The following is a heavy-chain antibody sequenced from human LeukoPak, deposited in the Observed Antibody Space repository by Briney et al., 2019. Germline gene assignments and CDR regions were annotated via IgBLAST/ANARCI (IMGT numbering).Heavy chain of an antibody. Sequence: PGGSLRLSCAASGFTFSSYAMHWVRQAPGKGLEWVTGISFDGSEKYYADSVKGRFTISRDNSKNTLSLQMNSLRAEDTAVYYCAKITTVVTPVFDCWGQGTLVTVSS. CDR3: AKITTVVTPVFDC. J-gene: IGHJ4*02. CDR1: GFTFSSYA. V-gene: IGHV3-30*18. D-gene: IGHD4-23*01. CDR2: ISFDGSEK.